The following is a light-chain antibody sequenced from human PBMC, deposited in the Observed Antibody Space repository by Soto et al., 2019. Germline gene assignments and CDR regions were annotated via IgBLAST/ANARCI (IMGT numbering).Light chain of an antibody. CDR2: DTS. V-gene: IGKV3D-20*02. Sequence: EIVLTQSPGTLSLSPGERATLSCRASQSFSSSYLAWYQQKPGQAPRLLIYDTSNRATGIPARFSGSGSGTDFTLTISSLQPEDFAVYYCQQYNNWLLTFGGGTKVDIK. CDR1: QSFSSSY. CDR3: QQYNNWLLT. J-gene: IGKJ4*01.